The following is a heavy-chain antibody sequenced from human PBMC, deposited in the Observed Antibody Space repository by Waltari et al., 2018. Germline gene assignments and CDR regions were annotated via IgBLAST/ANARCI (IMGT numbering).Heavy chain of an antibody. CDR1: GFTFSSYS. CDR2: ISRSSSTI. Sequence: EVQLVESGGGLVQPGGSLRLSCAAAGFTFSSYSMNWVRQAPGMGLELVSYISRSSSTIYYADSVKGRFTISRDHAKNSLYLQMNSLRAEDTAVYYCARGPLGYMDVWGKGTTVTISS. J-gene: IGHJ6*03. CDR3: ARGPLGYMDV. V-gene: IGHV3-48*04.